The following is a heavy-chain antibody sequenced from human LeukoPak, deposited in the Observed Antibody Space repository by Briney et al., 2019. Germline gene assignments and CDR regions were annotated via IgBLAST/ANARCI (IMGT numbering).Heavy chain of an antibody. J-gene: IGHJ3*02. V-gene: IGHV4-59*01. CDR2: IYYSGST. D-gene: IGHD6-19*01. Sequence: SETLPLTCTVSGGSISSYYWSWIRQPPGKGLEWIGYIYYSGSTNYNPSLKSRVTISVDTSKNQFSLKLSSVTAADTAVYYCARSTVYSSGWYDAFDIWGQGTMVTVSS. CDR1: GGSISSYY. CDR3: ARSTVYSSGWYDAFDI.